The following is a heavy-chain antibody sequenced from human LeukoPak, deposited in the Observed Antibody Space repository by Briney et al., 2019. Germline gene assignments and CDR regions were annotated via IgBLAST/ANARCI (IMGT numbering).Heavy chain of an antibody. V-gene: IGHV5-51*01. D-gene: IGHD2-2*01. CDR1: GFFFSSYW. J-gene: IGHJ3*02. Sequence: GASLEICCQGAGFFFSSYWIGWVRPLGGKGLEWMGMIYPGASDTRSSPSFQGQVTISADKSISTAYLQWSSLKAWDSAMYYCARRGVVSAVALDIWGQGTVVTVSS. CDR3: ARRGVVSAVALDI. CDR2: IYPGASDT.